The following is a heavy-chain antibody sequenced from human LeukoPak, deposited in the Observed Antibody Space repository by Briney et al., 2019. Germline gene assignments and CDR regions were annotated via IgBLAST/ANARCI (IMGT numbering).Heavy chain of an antibody. Sequence: ASVKVSCKASGYTFTGYYMQWVRQAPGQGLEWMRWINPNSGGTNYAQKLQGRVTMTRDTSIGTAYMELSRLRSDDTAVYYCARDEAGTTFDYWGQGTLVTVSS. CDR3: ARDEAGTTFDY. CDR2: INPNSGGT. J-gene: IGHJ4*02. CDR1: GYTFTGYY. D-gene: IGHD1-7*01. V-gene: IGHV1-2*02.